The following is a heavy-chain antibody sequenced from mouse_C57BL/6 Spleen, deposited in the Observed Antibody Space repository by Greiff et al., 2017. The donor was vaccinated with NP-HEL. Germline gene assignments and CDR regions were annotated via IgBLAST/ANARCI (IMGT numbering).Heavy chain of an antibody. CDR1: GYTFTDYY. V-gene: IGHV1-26*01. J-gene: IGHJ2*01. D-gene: IGHD4-1*01. CDR2: INPNNGGT. CDR3: ARWEYFDY. Sequence: VQLQQSGPELVKPGASVKISCKASGYTFTDYYMNWVKQSHGKSLEWIGDINPNNGGTSYNQKFKGKATLTVDKSSSTAYMELRSLTSEDSAVYYCARWEYFDYWGQGTTLTVSS.